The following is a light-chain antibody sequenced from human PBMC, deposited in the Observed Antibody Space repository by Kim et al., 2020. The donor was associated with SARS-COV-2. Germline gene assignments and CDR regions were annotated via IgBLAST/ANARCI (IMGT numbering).Light chain of an antibody. CDR1: SSDVGVYDY. Sequence: QSVTISCTGTSSDVGVYDYVSWCQQHPGKAPKRMSYDVTKRPSGVPDRFSASKSGNTASLTISGLQAEDEADYCCCSYAGSYARYVFGTGTKVTVL. V-gene: IGLV2-11*01. CDR3: CSYAGSYARYV. CDR2: DVT. J-gene: IGLJ1*01.